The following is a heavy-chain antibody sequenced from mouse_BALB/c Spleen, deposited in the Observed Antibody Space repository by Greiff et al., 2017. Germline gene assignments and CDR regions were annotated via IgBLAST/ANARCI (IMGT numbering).Heavy chain of an antibody. V-gene: IGHV5-6-4*01. Sequence: EVKLVESGGGLVKPGGSLKLSCAASGFTFSSYTMSWVHQTPEKRLEWVATISSGGSYTYYPDSVKGRFTISRDNAKNTLYLQMSSLKSEDTAMYYCTRYDYGSYWGQGTLVTVSA. D-gene: IGHD2-4*01. CDR1: GFTFSSYT. J-gene: IGHJ3*01. CDR3: TRYDYGSY. CDR2: ISSGGSYT.